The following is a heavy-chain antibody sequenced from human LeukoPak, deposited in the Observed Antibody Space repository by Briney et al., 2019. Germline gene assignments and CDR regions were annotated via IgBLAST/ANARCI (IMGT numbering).Heavy chain of an antibody. CDR2: KSYDGSNK. Sequence: GGSLRLSCAASGFTFSSYAMHWVRQAPGKGLEWVAVKSYDGSNKYYADSVKGRFTISRDNSKNTLYLQMNSLRAEDTAVYYCARGGKWLPIPKPLDYWGQGTLVTVSS. CDR3: ARGGKWLPIPKPLDY. V-gene: IGHV3-30-3*01. D-gene: IGHD5-12*01. CDR1: GFTFSSYA. J-gene: IGHJ4*02.